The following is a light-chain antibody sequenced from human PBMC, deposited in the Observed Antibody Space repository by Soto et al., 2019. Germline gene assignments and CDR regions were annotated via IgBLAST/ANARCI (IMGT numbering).Light chain of an antibody. CDR2: DGS. CDR1: QSISVY. CDR3: QQRNNWPWT. V-gene: IGKV3-11*01. Sequence: ENVLTQSPVTLSLSPGERATLSCRASQSISVYLAWYQQKPGQAPRLLIYDGSNRASGMGARFSGSGSGTDFSLPISSLEPEDFAVYYCQQRNNWPWTFGQGTTVDMK. J-gene: IGKJ1*01.